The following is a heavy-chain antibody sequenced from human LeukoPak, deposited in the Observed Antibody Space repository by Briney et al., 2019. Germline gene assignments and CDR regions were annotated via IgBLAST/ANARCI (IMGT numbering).Heavy chain of an antibody. CDR1: GFTFSSYA. Sequence: PGGSLRLSCAAPGFTFSSYAMSWVRQAPGKGLEWVSAISGSGGSTYYADSAKGRFTISRDNSKNTLYLQMNSLRAEDTAVYYCAKDYYGEKGIDFDYWGQGTLVTVSS. D-gene: IGHD4-17*01. J-gene: IGHJ4*02. CDR3: AKDYYGEKGIDFDY. V-gene: IGHV3-23*01. CDR2: ISGSGGST.